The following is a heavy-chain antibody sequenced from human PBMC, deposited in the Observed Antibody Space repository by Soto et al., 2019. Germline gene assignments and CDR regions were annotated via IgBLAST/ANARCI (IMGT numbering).Heavy chain of an antibody. Sequence: GGSLRLFCAASGFTFDDYAMHWVRQAPGKGLEWVSGISWNSGSIGYADSVKGRFTISRDNAKNSLYLQMNSLRAEDTALYYCAKVYCSGGSCYGIGPLDYWGQGTLVTVSS. CDR3: AKVYCSGGSCYGIGPLDY. V-gene: IGHV3-9*01. CDR2: ISWNSGSI. J-gene: IGHJ4*02. D-gene: IGHD2-15*01. CDR1: GFTFDDYA.